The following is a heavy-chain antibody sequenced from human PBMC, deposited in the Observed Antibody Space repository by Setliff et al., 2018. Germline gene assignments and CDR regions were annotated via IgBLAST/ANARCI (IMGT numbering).Heavy chain of an antibody. CDR2: INHSGST. CDR3: ARRLRYFDWSANWFDP. J-gene: IGHJ5*02. D-gene: IGHD3-9*01. V-gene: IGHV4-34*01. Sequence: PSETLSLTCAVYGGSFSTYYWIWIRQPPGKGLEWIGEINHSGSTNYNPSLKSRATISVDTSKNQFSLKLSSVTAADTAVYYCARRLRYFDWSANWFDPWGQGTLVTVSS. CDR1: GGSFSTYY.